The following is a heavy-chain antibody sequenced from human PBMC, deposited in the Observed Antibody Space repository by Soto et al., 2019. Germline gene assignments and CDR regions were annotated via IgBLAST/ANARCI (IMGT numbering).Heavy chain of an antibody. Sequence: QVQLQQWGAGLLKPSETLSLTCAVYGGSFSGYYWSWIRQPPGKGLEWIGEINHSGSTNYNPSLKSRVTISVDTSKNQFSRKLSSVTAADTAVYYCASGGPGGGDYWGQGTLVTVSS. V-gene: IGHV4-34*01. D-gene: IGHD3-10*01. CDR2: INHSGST. CDR3: ASGGPGGGDY. J-gene: IGHJ4*02. CDR1: GGSFSGYY.